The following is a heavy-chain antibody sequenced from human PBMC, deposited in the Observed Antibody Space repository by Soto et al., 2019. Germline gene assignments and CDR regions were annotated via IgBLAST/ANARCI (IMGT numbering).Heavy chain of an antibody. CDR2: ISSSSSYI. CDR3: ARDPFVVVPAAIPEGKDGMDV. Sequence: GGSLRLSCAASGFTFSSYSMNWVRQAPGKGLEWVSSISSSSSYIYYADSVKGRFTISRDNAKNSLYLQMNSLRAEDTAVYYCARDPFVVVPAAIPEGKDGMDVWGQGTTVTVSS. V-gene: IGHV3-21*01. J-gene: IGHJ6*02. CDR1: GFTFSSYS. D-gene: IGHD2-2*02.